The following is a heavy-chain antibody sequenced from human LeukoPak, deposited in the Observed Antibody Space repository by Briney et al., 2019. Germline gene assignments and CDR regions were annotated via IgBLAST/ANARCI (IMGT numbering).Heavy chain of an antibody. V-gene: IGHV4-34*01. D-gene: IGHD3-22*01. CDR3: ARGRKYPNYYDSSGYYPH. J-gene: IGHJ4*02. CDR1: GFTFSDYY. CDR2: INHSGST. Sequence: KPGGSLRLSCAASGFTFSDYYMNWIRQPPGKGLEWIGEINHSGSTNYNPSLKRRVTISVDTSKNQFSLKLSSVTAADTAVYYCARGRKYPNYYDSSGYYPHSGQGTLVTVSS.